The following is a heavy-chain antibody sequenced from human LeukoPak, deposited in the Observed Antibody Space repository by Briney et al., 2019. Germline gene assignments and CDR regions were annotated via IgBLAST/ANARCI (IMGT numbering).Heavy chain of an antibody. CDR1: GFTFSSYW. CDR3: ARSGYSYGYSWFDP. Sequence: GGSLRLSCAASGFTFSSYWMSWVRQAPGKGLEWVANIKQDGSEKYYVDSVKGRFTISRDNAKNSLYLQMNSLRAEDTAVYYCARSGYSYGYSWFDPWGQGTLVTVSS. V-gene: IGHV3-7*01. CDR2: IKQDGSEK. D-gene: IGHD5-18*01. J-gene: IGHJ5*02.